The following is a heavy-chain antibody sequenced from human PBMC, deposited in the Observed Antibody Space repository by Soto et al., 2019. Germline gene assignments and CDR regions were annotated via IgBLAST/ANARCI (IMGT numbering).Heavy chain of an antibody. V-gene: IGHV4-34*01. CDR2: INHSGST. CDR1: GGSFSGYY. CDR3: ARGDSIVVVPAAMGLYFGY. Sequence: QVQLQQWGAGLLKPSETLSLTCAVYGGSFSGYYWSWIRQPPGKGLEWIGEINHSGSTNYNPSLKSRVTISVDTSKNQFSLKLSSVTAADTAVYYCARGDSIVVVPAAMGLYFGYWGQGTLVTVSS. D-gene: IGHD2-2*01. J-gene: IGHJ4*02.